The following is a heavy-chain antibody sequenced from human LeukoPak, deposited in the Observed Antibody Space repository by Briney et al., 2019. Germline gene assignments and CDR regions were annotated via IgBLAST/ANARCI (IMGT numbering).Heavy chain of an antibody. V-gene: IGHV1-18*01. Sequence: ASVKVSCKASGYTFTSYGISWVRQAPGQGLEWMGWISAYNGNTNYAQKLQGRVTMTTDTSTSTAYMELRSLRSDDTAVYYCARDSVRMITFGKPLDYWGQGTLVTVSS. CDR2: ISAYNGNT. CDR3: ARDSVRMITFGKPLDY. D-gene: IGHD3-16*01. CDR1: GYTFTSYG. J-gene: IGHJ4*02.